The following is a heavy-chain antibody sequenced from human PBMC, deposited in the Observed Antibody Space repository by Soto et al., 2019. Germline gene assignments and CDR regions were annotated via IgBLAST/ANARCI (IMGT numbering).Heavy chain of an antibody. J-gene: IGHJ4*02. CDR2: IKSKTDGGTT. D-gene: IGHD3-3*01. V-gene: IGHV3-15*01. CDR3: NTDSYFWSGYSFDY. CDR1: GFTFSNAR. Sequence: GGSLILSCAASGFTFSNARMSWVRQAPAKGLEWVGRIKSKTDGGTTDYAAPVKGRFTISRDDSKNTLYLQMNSLKTEDTDVYYSNTDSYFWSGYSFDYWGQGTLVTVSS.